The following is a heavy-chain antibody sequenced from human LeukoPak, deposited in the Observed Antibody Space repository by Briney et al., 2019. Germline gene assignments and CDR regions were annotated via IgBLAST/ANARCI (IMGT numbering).Heavy chain of an antibody. V-gene: IGHV3-74*01. CDR3: AKDASSGYFLGLTYFDY. CDR2: INSDGSST. J-gene: IGHJ4*02. CDR1: GFTFSSYW. Sequence: GGSLRLSCAASGFTFSSYWMHWVRQAPGKGLVWVSRINSDGSSTSYADSVKGRFTISRDNSKNTLYLQMNSLRAEDTAVYYCAKDASSGYFLGLTYFDYWGQGTLVTVSS. D-gene: IGHD3-22*01.